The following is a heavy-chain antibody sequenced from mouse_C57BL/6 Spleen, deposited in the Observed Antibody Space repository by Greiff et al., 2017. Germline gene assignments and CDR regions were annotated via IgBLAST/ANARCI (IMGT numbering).Heavy chain of an antibody. J-gene: IGHJ4*01. CDR2: INPSNGGT. V-gene: IGHV1-19*01. Sequence: VQLQQSGPVLVKPGASVKMSCKASGYTFTDYYMNWVKQSHGKSLEWIGVINPSNGGTSYNQKFKGTATLTVDKSSSTAYMELTSLTSKDSAVYYCARHYGSSPGYAMDYWGQGTSVTVSS. CDR3: ARHYGSSPGYAMDY. CDR1: GYTFTDYY. D-gene: IGHD1-1*01.